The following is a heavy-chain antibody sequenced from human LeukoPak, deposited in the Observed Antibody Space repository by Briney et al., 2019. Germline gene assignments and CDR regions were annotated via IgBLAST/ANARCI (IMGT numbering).Heavy chain of an antibody. CDR2: FDPEDGET. CDR3: ATSVVAATLWSLDFDY. D-gene: IGHD2-15*01. CDR1: GYTLTELS. Sequence: VASVKASCKVSGYTLTELSMHWVRQAPGKGLEWMGGFDPEDGETIYAQKFQGRVTMTEDTSTDTAYMELSSLRSEDTAVYYCATSVVAATLWSLDFDYWGQGTLVTVSS. J-gene: IGHJ4*02. V-gene: IGHV1-24*01.